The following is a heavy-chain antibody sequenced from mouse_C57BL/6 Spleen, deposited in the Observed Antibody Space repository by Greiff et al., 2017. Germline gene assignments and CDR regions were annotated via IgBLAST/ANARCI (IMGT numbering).Heavy chain of an antibody. D-gene: IGHD1-1*01. Sequence: VQLQQPGAELVKPGASVKMSCKASGYTFTSYWITWVKQRPGQGLEWIGDIYPGSGSTNYNEKFKSKATLTVDTSSSTAYMQLSSLTSEDSAVYYCARYDGSYGSSIDYWGQGTTLTVSS. CDR3: ARYDGSYGSSIDY. J-gene: IGHJ2*01. V-gene: IGHV1-55*01. CDR1: GYTFTSYW. CDR2: IYPGSGST.